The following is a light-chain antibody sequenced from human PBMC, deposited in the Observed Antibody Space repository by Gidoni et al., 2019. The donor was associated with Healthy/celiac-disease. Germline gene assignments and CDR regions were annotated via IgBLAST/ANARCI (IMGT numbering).Light chain of an antibody. CDR3: QQYYSTPQT. Sequence: DIVMTQSPDPLAVSLGERATINCKSSQSVLYSSNNKNYLAWYQQKPGQPPKLLIYRASTRESGVPDRFSGSGSGTDFTLTISSLQAEDVAVYYCQQYYSTPQTFGQGTKVEIK. J-gene: IGKJ1*01. V-gene: IGKV4-1*01. CDR2: RAS. CDR1: QSVLYSSNNKNY.